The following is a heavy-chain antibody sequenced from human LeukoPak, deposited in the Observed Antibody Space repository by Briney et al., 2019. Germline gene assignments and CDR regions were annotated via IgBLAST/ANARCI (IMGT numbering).Heavy chain of an antibody. J-gene: IGHJ4*02. CDR3: ARHHDYGGYGCFDY. D-gene: IGHD4-17*01. CDR2: IYPGDSDT. V-gene: IGHV5-51*01. CDR1: GCSFTSYW. Sequence: GESLKISCKGSGCSFTSYWIGWVRQMPGKGLEWMGIIYPGDSDTRYSPSFQGQVTISADKSIRTAYLQWSSLKASDTAIYYCARHHDYGGYGCFDYWGQGTLVTVSS.